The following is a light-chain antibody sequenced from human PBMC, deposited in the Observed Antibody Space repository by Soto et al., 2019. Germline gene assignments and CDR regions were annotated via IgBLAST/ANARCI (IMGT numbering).Light chain of an antibody. CDR2: DVS. J-gene: IGLJ3*02. CDR1: SSDIGDYNY. CDR3: SSYTSTSRLEV. V-gene: IGLV2-14*01. Sequence: QSALTQPASVSGSPGQSITISCNGTSSDIGDYNYVSWYQHHPGKAPKLMIYDVSNRPSGISNRFFGSKSGNTASLTISGPQAEDEANYYCSSYTSTSRLEVFGGGTKLTVL.